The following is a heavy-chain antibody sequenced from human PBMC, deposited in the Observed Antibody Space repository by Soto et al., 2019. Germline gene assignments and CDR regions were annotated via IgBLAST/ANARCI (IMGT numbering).Heavy chain of an antibody. CDR2: INPSGGST. V-gene: IGHV1-46*01. J-gene: IGHJ4*02. D-gene: IGHD3-3*01. Sequence: ASVKVSCKACGDTFTSYYMHWVRQAPGQGLEWMGIINPSGGSTSYAQKFQGRVTMTRDTSTSTVYMELSSLRSEDTAVYYCAVRRGFLEDHRLDYWGQGTLVTVSS. CDR1: GDTFTSYY. CDR3: AVRRGFLEDHRLDY.